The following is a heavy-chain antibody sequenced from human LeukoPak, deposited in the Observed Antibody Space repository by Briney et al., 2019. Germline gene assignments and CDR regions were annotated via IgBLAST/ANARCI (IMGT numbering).Heavy chain of an antibody. J-gene: IGHJ4*02. CDR2: IRSDGSHQ. D-gene: IGHD1-26*01. CDR1: GFIFNTYD. V-gene: IGHV3-30*02. CDR3: AKPSGSAFDF. Sequence: GGSLRLSCGASGFIFNTYDMHWVRQAPGKGLEWVSFIRSDGSHQFYVDSVKGRFTISRDNAKNTVFLQMKSLRLEDTAVYYCAKPSGSAFDFWGQGTLVTVSS.